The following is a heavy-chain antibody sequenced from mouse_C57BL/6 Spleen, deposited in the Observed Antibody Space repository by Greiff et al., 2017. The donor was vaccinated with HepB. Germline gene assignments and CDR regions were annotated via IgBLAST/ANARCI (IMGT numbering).Heavy chain of an antibody. V-gene: IGHV1-76*01. D-gene: IGHD2-5*01. CDR3: ANSNYDPWFAY. J-gene: IGHJ3*01. CDR2: IYPGSGNT. Sequence: QVQLQQSGAELVRPGASVKLSCKASGYTFTDYYINWVKQRPGQGLEWIARIYPGSGNTYYNEKFKGKATLTAEKSSSTAYMQLSSLTSEDSAVYFCANSNYDPWFAYWGQGTLVTVSA. CDR1: GYTFTDYY.